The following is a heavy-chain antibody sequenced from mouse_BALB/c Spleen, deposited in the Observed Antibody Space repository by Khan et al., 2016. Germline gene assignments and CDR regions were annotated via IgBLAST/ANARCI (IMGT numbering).Heavy chain of an antibody. V-gene: IGHV3-2*02. Sequence: EVQLQESGPGLVKPSQSLSLTCTVTGYSITSDYAWNWIRQFPGNKLEWMGYISYSGSTSYNPSLKSRISITRDTSKNQFFLQLNSVIPEDAATYYCATTVVAPRFAYWGQGTLVTVSA. CDR2: ISYSGST. CDR1: GYSITSDYA. D-gene: IGHD1-1*01. J-gene: IGHJ3*01. CDR3: ATTVVAPRFAY.